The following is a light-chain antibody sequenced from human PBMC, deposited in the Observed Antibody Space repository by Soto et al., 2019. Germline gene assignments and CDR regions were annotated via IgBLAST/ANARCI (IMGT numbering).Light chain of an antibody. J-gene: IGLJ1*01. V-gene: IGLV1-44*01. CDR3: ATWDDSLDGDF. CDR2: YNS. Sequence: QSVLTQSPSASGTPGQGVTISCSGRSSNIGSNSVSWYQHLPGTAPKLVIYYNSRRPSGVPDRFSGSKSGTSASLAISGLQSEDEADYYCATWDDSLDGDFFGTGTKLTVL. CDR1: SSNIGSNS.